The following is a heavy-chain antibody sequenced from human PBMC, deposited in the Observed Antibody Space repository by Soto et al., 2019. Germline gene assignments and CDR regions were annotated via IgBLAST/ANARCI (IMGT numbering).Heavy chain of an antibody. V-gene: IGHV1-69*02. CDR1: GGTFSSYT. CDR3: ARVPAAMPQHFDY. D-gene: IGHD2-2*01. CDR2: IIPILGIA. J-gene: IGHJ4*02. Sequence: QVQLVQSGAEVKKPGSSVKVSCKASGGTFSSYTISWVRQAPGQGLEWMGRIIPILGIANYAQKFQGRVTITADKSTSTAYMELSSLRSEDTAMYYCARVPAAMPQHFDYWGQGTLVTVSS.